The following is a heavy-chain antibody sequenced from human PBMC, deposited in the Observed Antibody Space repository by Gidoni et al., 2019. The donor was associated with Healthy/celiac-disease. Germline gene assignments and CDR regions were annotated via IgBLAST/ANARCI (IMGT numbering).Heavy chain of an antibody. Sequence: QVQLQESGPGLVKPSQTLSLTCTVSGGPISSGGYYWIWIRQHPGKGLEWIGYIYYSGSTYYNPSLKSRVTISVDTSKNQFSLKLSSVTAADTAVYYCARLGDSYGFFDYWGQGTLVTVSS. CDR2: IYYSGST. D-gene: IGHD5-18*01. CDR1: GGPISSGGYY. CDR3: ARLGDSYGFFDY. J-gene: IGHJ4*02. V-gene: IGHV4-31*03.